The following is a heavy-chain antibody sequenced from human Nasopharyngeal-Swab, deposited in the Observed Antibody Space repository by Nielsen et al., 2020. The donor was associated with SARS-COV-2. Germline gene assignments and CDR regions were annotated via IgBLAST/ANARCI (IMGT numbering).Heavy chain of an antibody. V-gene: IGHV3-15*01. J-gene: IGHJ4*02. D-gene: IGHD6-19*01. CDR1: GFSFSDYY. CDR2: IKSKTDGGTT. CDR3: TTTQWLDRLFDY. Sequence: GGSLRLSCAVSGFSFSDYYMTWVRQAPGKGLEWVGRIKSKTDGGTTDYAAPVKGRFTISRDDSKNTLYLQMNSLKTEDTAVYYCTTTQWLDRLFDYWGQGTLATVSS.